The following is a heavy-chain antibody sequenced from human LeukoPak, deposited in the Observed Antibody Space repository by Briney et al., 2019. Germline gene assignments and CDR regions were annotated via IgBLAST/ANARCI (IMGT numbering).Heavy chain of an antibody. Sequence: PGGTLRLSCAGTGINFSSYSLNWVRKDPGKRLQTVSPISRRSSYIYYADTVKGRFTISRDNAKNSLYLQMNSLRAEDTAVYYCASLLWFGDDAFDIWGQGPMVTVSS. CDR1: GINFSSYS. D-gene: IGHD3-10*01. CDR2: ISRRSSYI. CDR3: ASLLWFGDDAFDI. J-gene: IGHJ3*02. V-gene: IGHV3-21*01.